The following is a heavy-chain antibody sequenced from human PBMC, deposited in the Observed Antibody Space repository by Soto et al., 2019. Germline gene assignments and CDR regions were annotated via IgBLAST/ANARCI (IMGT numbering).Heavy chain of an antibody. CDR3: SRRPPEGLDP. CDR1: GGSIGTSAYY. V-gene: IGHV4-39*01. CDR2: INHSGNT. Sequence: PTETVALTCAVSGGSIGTSAYYWGWIRQAPGKGLEWIGSINHSGNTYLSPSLKDRVTMSVDTSKNSFSLKLRSATAADTGLYYCSRRPPEGLDPSGPGPLVTVFS. J-gene: IGHJ5*02.